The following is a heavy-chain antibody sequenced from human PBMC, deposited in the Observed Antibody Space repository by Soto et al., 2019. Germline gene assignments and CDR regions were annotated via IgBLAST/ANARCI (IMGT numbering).Heavy chain of an antibody. J-gene: IGHJ4*02. CDR3: ARAGGLGAVAVDY. Sequence: PSETLSLTCTVSGGSISSYYWSWIRQPPGKGLEWIGYIYHSGSTYYNPSLKSRVTISVDRSKNQFSLKLSSVTAADTAVYYCARAGGLGAVAVDYWGQGTLVTAPQ. CDR2: IYHSGST. CDR1: GGSISSYY. D-gene: IGHD6-19*01. V-gene: IGHV4-59*12.